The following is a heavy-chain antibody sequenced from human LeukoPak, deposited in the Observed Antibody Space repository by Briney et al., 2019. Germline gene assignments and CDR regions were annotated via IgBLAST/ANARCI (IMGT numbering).Heavy chain of an antibody. CDR1: GFTFSNYD. CDR2: ISSSSSYL. V-gene: IGHV3-21*01. D-gene: IGHD5-24*01. CDR3: ARGEEKATITALDS. Sequence: GGSLRFSCAASGFTFSNYDMHWVRQAPGKGLEWVSAISSSSSYLYYADSIKGRFTISRDNAENSLYLQMNSLRAVDTAVYFCARGEEKATITALDSWGQGTLVTVSS. J-gene: IGHJ4*02.